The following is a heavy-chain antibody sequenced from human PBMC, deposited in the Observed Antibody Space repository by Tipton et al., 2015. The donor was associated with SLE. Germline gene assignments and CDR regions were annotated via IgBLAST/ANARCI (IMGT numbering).Heavy chain of an antibody. CDR2: ITGSSGNT. J-gene: IGHJ3*02. CDR1: RFTFSNYA. V-gene: IGHV3-23*01. Sequence: GSLRLSCAASRFTFSNYAMNWVRQAPGKGLEWVSGITGSSGNTYYADSVKGRFTISRDNSKNTLDLQMNSLRVEDTAVYYCARRNSESGAFDMWGQGTLVTVSS. D-gene: IGHD3-10*01. CDR3: ARRNSESGAFDM.